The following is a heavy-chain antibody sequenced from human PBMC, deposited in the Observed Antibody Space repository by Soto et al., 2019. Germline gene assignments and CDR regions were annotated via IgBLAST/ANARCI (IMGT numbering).Heavy chain of an antibody. CDR3: ARSRSYGYPPKYYFDY. CDR1: GGTFSSYA. CDR2: IIPIFGTA. D-gene: IGHD5-18*01. Sequence: ASVKVSCKASGGTFSSYAISWVRQAPGQGLEWMGGIIPIFGTANYAQKFQGRVTITADESTSTAYMELSSLRSEDTAVYYCARSRSYGYPPKYYFDYWRQGTLVTVSS. J-gene: IGHJ4*02. V-gene: IGHV1-69*13.